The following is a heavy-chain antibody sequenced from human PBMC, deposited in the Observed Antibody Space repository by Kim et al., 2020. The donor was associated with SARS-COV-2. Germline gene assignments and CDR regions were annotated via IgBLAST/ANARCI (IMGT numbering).Heavy chain of an antibody. CDR3: ARDLEDSSWYNCCDY. D-gene: IGHD6-13*01. J-gene: IGHJ4*02. Sequence: ASVKVSCKASGYTFTSYAMHWVRQAPGQRLEWMGWINAGNGNTKYSQKFQGRVTITRDTSASTAYMELSSLRSEDTAVYYCARDLEDSSWYNCCDYWGQGTLVTVSS. V-gene: IGHV1-3*01. CDR2: INAGNGNT. CDR1: GYTFTSYA.